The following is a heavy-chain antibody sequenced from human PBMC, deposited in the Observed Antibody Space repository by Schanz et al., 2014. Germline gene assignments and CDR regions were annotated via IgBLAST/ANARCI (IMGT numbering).Heavy chain of an antibody. CDR2: ISYDGSTK. V-gene: IGHV3-30*03. CDR3: ARGVRIDY. CDR1: GFTFTTYA. D-gene: IGHD3-3*01. J-gene: IGHJ4*02. Sequence: VQLLESGGGLVQPGESLRLSCAASGFTFTTYAMTWVRQAPGKGLEWVAVISYDGSTKYYADSVKGRFTISRDNSKNTLYLQINSLRAEDTAVYYCARGVRIDYWGQGTLVTVSS.